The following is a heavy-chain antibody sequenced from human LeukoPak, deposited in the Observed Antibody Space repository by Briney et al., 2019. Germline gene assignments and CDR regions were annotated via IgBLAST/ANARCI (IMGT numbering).Heavy chain of an antibody. D-gene: IGHD3-10*01. Sequence: PGGSLRLSCAASGFTFSSYDMSWVRQAPGKGLEWVSAISGSGSSTYYADSVKGRFTISRDNSKNTLYLQMNSLRAEDTAVYYCAKDSGTMVRGVPPSYYYYYMDVWGKGTTVTISS. J-gene: IGHJ6*03. CDR1: GFTFSSYD. CDR2: ISGSGSST. CDR3: AKDSGTMVRGVPPSYYYYYMDV. V-gene: IGHV3-23*01.